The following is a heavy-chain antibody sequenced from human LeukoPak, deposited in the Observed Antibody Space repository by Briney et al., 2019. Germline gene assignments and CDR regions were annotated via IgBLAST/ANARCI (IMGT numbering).Heavy chain of an antibody. CDR2: IWYDGSNK. J-gene: IGHJ4*02. D-gene: IGHD6-13*01. Sequence: GRSVRLSCAASGFTFSSYGMHWVRQAPGKGLEGVAVIWYDGSNKYYADSVKGRFTISRDNSKNTLYLQMNSLRAEDTAVYYCARESLRSIAAAGDIDYWGQGTLVTVSS. CDR1: GFTFSSYG. CDR3: ARESLRSIAAAGDIDY. V-gene: IGHV3-33*01.